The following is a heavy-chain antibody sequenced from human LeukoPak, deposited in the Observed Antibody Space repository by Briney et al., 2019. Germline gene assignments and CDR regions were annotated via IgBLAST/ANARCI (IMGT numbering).Heavy chain of an antibody. Sequence: GESLKISCKGSGYSFTSYWIGWVRQMPGKGLEWMGIIYPGDSDTRYSPSFQGQVTISADKSISTAYLQWSSLKASDTAMYYCARGGNVGFYLVWGSFLGVFDIWGQGEMVTVSS. V-gene: IGHV5-51*01. D-gene: IGHD3-16*01. CDR2: IYPGDSDT. J-gene: IGHJ3*02. CDR1: GYSFTSYW. CDR3: ARGGNVGFYLVWGSFLGVFDI.